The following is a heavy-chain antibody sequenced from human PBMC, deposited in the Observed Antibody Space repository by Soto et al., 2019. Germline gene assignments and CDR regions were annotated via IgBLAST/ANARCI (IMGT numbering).Heavy chain of an antibody. CDR2: IYPGDSDT. J-gene: IGHJ6*02. D-gene: IGHD2-15*01. CDR3: ARQGRGNGMDV. Sequence: SLKVICRGAGYSCTSNWIGAVRQGPGKGLEWMGIIYPGDSDTRYSPSFQGQVTISADKSISTAYLQWSSLKASDTAMYYCARQGRGNGMDVWGQGTTVTVSS. CDR1: GYSCTSNW. V-gene: IGHV5-51*01.